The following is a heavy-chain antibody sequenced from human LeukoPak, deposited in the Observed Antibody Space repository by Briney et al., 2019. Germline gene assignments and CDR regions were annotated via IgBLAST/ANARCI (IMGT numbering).Heavy chain of an antibody. Sequence: PSETLSLTCTVSGGSISSSSYYWGWIRQPPGKGLEWIASGDYSGGTYYNPSLESRVTISIDKSKNQFSLKLTSVTAADTAVYYCATLANYGSGSPVDYWGQGTLITVSS. D-gene: IGHD3-10*01. V-gene: IGHV4-39*07. CDR3: ATLANYGSGSPVDY. CDR2: GDYSGGT. J-gene: IGHJ4*02. CDR1: GGSISSSSYY.